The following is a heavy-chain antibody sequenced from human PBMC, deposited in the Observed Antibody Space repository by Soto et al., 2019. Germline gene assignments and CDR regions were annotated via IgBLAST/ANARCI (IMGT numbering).Heavy chain of an antibody. CDR2: INAGNGNT. D-gene: IGHD3-9*01. Sequence: GASVKVSCKASGYTFTSYAMHWVRQAPGQRLEWMGWINAGNGNTKYSQKFQGRVTITRDTSASTAYMELSSLRSEDTAVYYCARGSILGPWDAFDIWGQGTMVTVSS. CDR3: ARGSILGPWDAFDI. CDR1: GYTFTSYA. J-gene: IGHJ3*02. V-gene: IGHV1-3*01.